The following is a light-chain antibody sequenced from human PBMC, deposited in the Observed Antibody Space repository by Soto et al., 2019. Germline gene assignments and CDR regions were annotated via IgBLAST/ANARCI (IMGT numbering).Light chain of an antibody. V-gene: IGKV3-15*01. J-gene: IGKJ1*01. CDR2: GAS. Sequence: VMTQSPATLSVSPGERATLSCWASETVATNLAWYQQKPGQAPRLLISGASTRAAGISDRFRGSGSGTEFTRTISSLRSEDSAIYYCQQYFEWPPMTFGQGNKVEI. CDR1: ETVATN. CDR3: QQYFEWPPMT.